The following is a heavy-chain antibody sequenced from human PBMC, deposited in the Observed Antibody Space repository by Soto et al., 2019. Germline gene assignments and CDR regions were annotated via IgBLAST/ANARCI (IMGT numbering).Heavy chain of an antibody. CDR1: GFTFSNYE. Sequence: GGSLRLSCAASGFTFSNYEMHWVRQAPGKGLEYVSGISNNGAHTDYAKSVKGRFTISRDNSENTLYLQMGSLRAEDMALYYCARRGYDSRWPNVYMDVSGKGTTVTVSS. V-gene: IGHV3-64*01. CDR3: ARRGYDSRWPNVYMDV. D-gene: IGHD6-13*01. J-gene: IGHJ6*03. CDR2: ISNNGAHT.